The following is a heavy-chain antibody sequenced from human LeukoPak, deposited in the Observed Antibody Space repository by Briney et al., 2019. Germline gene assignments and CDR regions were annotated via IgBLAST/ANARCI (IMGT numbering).Heavy chain of an antibody. Sequence: GGSLRLSCAASGFTFSDYYMSWIRQAPGKGLEWVSYISSSGSTIYYADSVKGRFTTSRDNAKNSLYLQMNSLRAEDTAVYYCARDYGRYKKEYGMDVWGQGTTVTVSS. CDR2: ISSSGSTI. J-gene: IGHJ6*02. CDR3: ARDYGRYKKEYGMDV. V-gene: IGHV3-11*01. CDR1: GFTFSDYY. D-gene: IGHD1-26*01.